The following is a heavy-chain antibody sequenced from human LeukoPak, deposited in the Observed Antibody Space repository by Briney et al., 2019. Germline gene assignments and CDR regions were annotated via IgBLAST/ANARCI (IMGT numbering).Heavy chain of an antibody. Sequence: GGSLRLSCAASGFTFSSYGMHWVRQAPGKGLEWVAFIRNDGSNKYYADSVNGRFTISRDNSKSTLYLQMNSLRAEDTAVYYCAKLLSNSGRFLYWGQGTLVTVSS. V-gene: IGHV3-30*02. CDR1: GFTFSSYG. CDR3: AKLLSNSGRFLY. D-gene: IGHD4-23*01. J-gene: IGHJ4*02. CDR2: IRNDGSNK.